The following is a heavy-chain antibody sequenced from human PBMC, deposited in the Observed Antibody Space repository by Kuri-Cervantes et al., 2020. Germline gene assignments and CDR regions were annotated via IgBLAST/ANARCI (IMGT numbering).Heavy chain of an antibody. CDR3: AFGGYCTSTSCYPSLYMDV. Sequence: GGSLRLSCAASGFTFSSYWMHWVRQAPGKGLVWVSRINTDGSSTSHADSVKGRFTISRDNAKNTLYLQMNSLRAEDTAVYYCAFGGYCTSTSCYPSLYMDVWGKGTTVTVSS. J-gene: IGHJ6*03. D-gene: IGHD2-2*01. V-gene: IGHV3-74*01. CDR2: INTDGSST. CDR1: GFTFSSYW.